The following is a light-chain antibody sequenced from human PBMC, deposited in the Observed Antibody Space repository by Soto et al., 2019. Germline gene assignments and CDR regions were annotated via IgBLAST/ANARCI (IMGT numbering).Light chain of an antibody. CDR1: QSVSSN. J-gene: IGKJ1*01. CDR3: QQYGTWPVT. V-gene: IGKV3-15*01. CDR2: GAS. Sequence: EIVMTQSPATLSVSPGERATLSCRASQSVSSNLAWYQQKPGQAPRLLIYGASIRATDIPDRFSGSGSGTDFTLTISSLESEDLAVYYCQQYGTWPVTFGQGTKVEIK.